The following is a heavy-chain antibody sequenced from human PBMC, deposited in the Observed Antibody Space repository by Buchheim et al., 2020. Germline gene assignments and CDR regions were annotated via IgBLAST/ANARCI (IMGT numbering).Heavy chain of an antibody. Sequence: QVQLVESGGGVVQPGRSLRLSCAASGFTFSSYGMHWVRQAPGKGLEWVAVIWYDGSNKYYADSVKGRFTISRDNSKNTLYLQMNSLRAEDTAVYYCARGDYYDSTGYYYEDAFDIWGQGT. CDR3: ARGDYYDSTGYYYEDAFDI. CDR2: IWYDGSNK. CDR1: GFTFSSYG. D-gene: IGHD3-22*01. V-gene: IGHV3-33*01. J-gene: IGHJ3*02.